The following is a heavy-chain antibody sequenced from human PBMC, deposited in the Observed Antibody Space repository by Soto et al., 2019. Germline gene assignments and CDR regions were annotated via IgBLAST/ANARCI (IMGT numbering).Heavy chain of an antibody. CDR2: IYYSGST. J-gene: IGHJ3*02. CDR1: GGSISSGGYY. Sequence: SETLSLTCTVSGGSISSGGYYWSWIRQHPGKGLEWIGYIYYSGSTYYNPSLKSRVAISVDTSKNQFSLKLSSVTAADTAVYYCARVVTIFAGNDAFDIWGQGTMVTVSS. D-gene: IGHD3-3*01. V-gene: IGHV4-31*02. CDR3: ARVVTIFAGNDAFDI.